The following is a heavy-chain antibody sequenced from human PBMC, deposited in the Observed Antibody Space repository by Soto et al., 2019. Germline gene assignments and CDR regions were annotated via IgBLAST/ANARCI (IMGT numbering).Heavy chain of an antibody. CDR2: IYPGNSDT. CDR1: GYRFTNYW. Sequence: GESLKISCKGSGYRFTNYWIGWVRQMPGKGLEWMGIIYPGNSDTRYSPSFQGQVIISADKSISTAYLQWSSLKASDTAMYYCARQDDSGYERYNWFDSWGPGTLVTVSS. J-gene: IGHJ5*01. CDR3: ARQDDSGYERYNWFDS. D-gene: IGHD5-12*01. V-gene: IGHV5-51*01.